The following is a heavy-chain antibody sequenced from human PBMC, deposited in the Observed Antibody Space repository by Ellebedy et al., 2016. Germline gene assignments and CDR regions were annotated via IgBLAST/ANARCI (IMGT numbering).Heavy chain of an antibody. V-gene: IGHV3-74*01. J-gene: IGHJ4*02. Sequence: GGSLRLXXAASGFTFSSYWMHWVRQAPGKGLVWVSRINSDGSSTSYADSVKGRFTISRDNAKNTLYLQMNSLRAEDTAVYYCARVKSIGATTGGYWGQGTLVTVSS. CDR2: INSDGSST. CDR1: GFTFSSYW. D-gene: IGHD5-12*01. CDR3: ARVKSIGATTGGY.